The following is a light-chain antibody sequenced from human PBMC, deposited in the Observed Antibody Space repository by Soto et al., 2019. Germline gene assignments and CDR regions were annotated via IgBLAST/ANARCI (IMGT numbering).Light chain of an antibody. Sequence: QSVLTQPPSASGTPGQRVTISCSGSSSNIGINYVYWYQQLPGTAPKLLIYSNNQRPSGVPDRFSGSKSGTSASLAISGLRSEDEADYYCEEWDDRLSVVFGTGNKV. CDR2: SNN. J-gene: IGLJ1*01. CDR1: SSNIGINY. V-gene: IGLV1-47*02. CDR3: EEWDDRLSVV.